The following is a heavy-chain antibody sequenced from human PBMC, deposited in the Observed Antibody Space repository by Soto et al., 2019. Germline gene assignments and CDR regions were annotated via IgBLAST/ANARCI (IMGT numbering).Heavy chain of an antibody. D-gene: IGHD3-10*01. CDR2: INPSGAST. J-gene: IGHJ5*02. V-gene: IGHV1-46*01. CDR3: ARDRDYPGNVWFDP. CDR1: GYIFSSYY. Sequence: ASLKVSCKASGYIFSSYYMHWVRQAPGQGLEWMGIINPSGASTSYAQKFQGRITMTRDTSTSTLYMELSSLRSEDTAVYYCARDRDYPGNVWFDPWGQGTLVTVSS.